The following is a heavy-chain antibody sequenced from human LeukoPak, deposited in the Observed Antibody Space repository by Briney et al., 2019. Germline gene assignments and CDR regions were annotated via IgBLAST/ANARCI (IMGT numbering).Heavy chain of an antibody. Sequence: PSETLSLTCTVSGYSISSGYYWGWIRQPPGKGLEWIGSIYHSGSTYYNPSLKSRVTISVDTSKNQFSLKLSSVTAADTAVYYCARKAHIVVVVASQDWGQGTLVTVSS. CDR2: IYHSGST. CDR1: GYSISSGYY. CDR3: ARKAHIVVVVASQD. J-gene: IGHJ4*02. D-gene: IGHD2-15*01. V-gene: IGHV4-38-2*02.